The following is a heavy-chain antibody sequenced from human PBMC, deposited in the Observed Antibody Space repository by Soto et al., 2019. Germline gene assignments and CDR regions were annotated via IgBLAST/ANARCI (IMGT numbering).Heavy chain of an antibody. CDR3: ARGLYVDTAIAFDY. D-gene: IGHD5-18*01. CDR2: IYYSGST. J-gene: IGHJ4*02. CDR1: GGSISSGDYY. Sequence: SETPSLTCTVSGGSISSGDYYWSWIRQHPGKGLEWIGYIYYSGSTYYNPSLKSRVTISVDTSKNQFSLKLSSVTAADTAVYYCARGLYVDTAIAFDYWGQGTLVTVSS. V-gene: IGHV4-31*03.